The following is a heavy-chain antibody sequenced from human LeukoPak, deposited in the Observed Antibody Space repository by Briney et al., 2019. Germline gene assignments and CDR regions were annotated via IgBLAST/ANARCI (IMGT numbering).Heavy chain of an antibody. CDR2: IRYDGSNK. D-gene: IGHD3-10*01. V-gene: IGHV3-30*02. CDR1: GFTFSSYG. J-gene: IGHJ6*03. Sequence: PGGSLRLSCAASGFTFSSYGMHWVRQAPGKGLEWVAFIRYDGSNKYYADSVKGRFKISRDNSKNTVNLQMNSLGVEDTAVYYCAKGLGPLVRGVVPRTYYMDVWGRGTTVTVSS. CDR3: AKGLGPLVRGVVPRTYYMDV.